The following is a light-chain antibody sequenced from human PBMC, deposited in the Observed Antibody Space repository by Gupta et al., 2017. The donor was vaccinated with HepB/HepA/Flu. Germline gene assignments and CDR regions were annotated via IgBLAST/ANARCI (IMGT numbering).Light chain of an antibody. CDR1: SSDIGTYDL. CDR2: EVT. Sequence: PALTQPASLSGSPGQSITISCTAPSSDIGTYDLVSGYQQHPGKAPKLMIYEVTKRPSGVSNRCSGSKSGNRASLTISGLQAEDEADYYCCAYGGIVRMVVVGGGTKLNVL. CDR3: CAYGGIVRMVV. V-gene: IGLV2-23*02. J-gene: IGLJ2*01.